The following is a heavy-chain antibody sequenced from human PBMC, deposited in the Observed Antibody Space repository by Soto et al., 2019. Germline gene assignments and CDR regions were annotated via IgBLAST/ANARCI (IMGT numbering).Heavy chain of an antibody. V-gene: IGHV3-23*01. CDR3: AKNWDTTRSASSH. D-gene: IGHD1-26*01. Sequence: EVQLLESGGGLVQPGGSLRLSCAASGFTFSTYAMSWVRQAPGKGLEWVSAISGSGGSTYYADSVKGRFTISRDNSKNTLYLQMHSLRAEDTAVYYCAKNWDTTRSASSHWCQGTLVTVSS. CDR2: ISGSGGST. J-gene: IGHJ4*02. CDR1: GFTFSTYA.